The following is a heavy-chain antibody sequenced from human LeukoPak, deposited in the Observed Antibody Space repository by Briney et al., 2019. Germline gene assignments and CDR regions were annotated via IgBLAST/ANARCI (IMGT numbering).Heavy chain of an antibody. V-gene: IGHV4-61*05. CDR3: AGSSPDYYYYMDV. Sequence: PSETLSLTCTVSGGSISSSSYYWGWIRQPPGKGLEWIGYIYYSGSTNYNPSLKSRVTVSVDTSKNQFSLKLSSVTAADTAVYYCAGSSPDYYYYMDVWGKGTTVTISS. CDR1: GGSISSSSYY. J-gene: IGHJ6*03. CDR2: IYYSGST.